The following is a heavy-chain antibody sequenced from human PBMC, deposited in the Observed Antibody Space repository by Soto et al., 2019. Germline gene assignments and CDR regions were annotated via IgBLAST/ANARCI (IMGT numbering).Heavy chain of an antibody. CDR2: IYYSGST. CDR3: ARKQQPQPYYYYYYGMDV. V-gene: IGHV4-30-4*01. D-gene: IGHD6-13*01. CDR1: GGSISSGDYY. Sequence: KTSETLSLTCTVSGGSISSGDYYWSCIRQPPGKGLEWIGYIYYSGSTYYNPSLKSRVTISVDTSKNQFSLKLSSVTAADTAVYYCARKQQPQPYYYYYYGMDVWGQGTTVTVSS. J-gene: IGHJ6*02.